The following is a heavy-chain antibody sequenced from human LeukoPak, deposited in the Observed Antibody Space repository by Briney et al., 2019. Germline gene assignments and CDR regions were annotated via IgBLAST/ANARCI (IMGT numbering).Heavy chain of an antibody. CDR2: INHSGST. J-gene: IGHJ4*02. CDR1: GGSFSGYY. V-gene: IGHV4-34*01. CDR3: ARGPMSTD. Sequence: SETLSLTCAVYGGSFSGYYWSWIRQPPGKGLEWIGEINHSGSTNYNPSLKSRVTISVDTSKNQFSLKLSSVTAADTAVYYCARGPMSTDWGQRTLVTVSS.